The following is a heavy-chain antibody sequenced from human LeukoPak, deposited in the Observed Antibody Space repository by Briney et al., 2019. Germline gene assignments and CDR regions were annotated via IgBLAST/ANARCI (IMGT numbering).Heavy chain of an antibody. CDR3: ARDHDSGSWYSDY. D-gene: IGHD6-13*01. CDR1: GGSISSGDYY. Sequence: PSQTLSLTCTVSGGSISSGDYYWSWIRQPPGKGLEWIGSIYHSGSTYYNPSLKSRVTISVDTSKNQFSLKLSSVTAADTAVYYCARDHDSGSWYSDYWGQGTLVTVSS. V-gene: IGHV4-39*07. CDR2: IYHSGST. J-gene: IGHJ4*02.